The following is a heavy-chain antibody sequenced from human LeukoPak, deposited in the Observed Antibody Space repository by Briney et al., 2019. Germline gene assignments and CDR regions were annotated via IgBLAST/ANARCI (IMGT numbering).Heavy chain of an antibody. V-gene: IGHV3-30*02. J-gene: IGHJ4*02. D-gene: IGHD3-22*01. CDR3: AKDPDSSGYSPGIFDY. CDR1: GFTFSSYG. Sequence: GGPLRLSCAASGFTFSSYGMHWVRQAPGKGLEWVAFIRYDGSNKYYADSVKGRFTISRDNSKNTLYLQMNSLRAEDTAVYYCAKDPDSSGYSPGIFDYWGQEPLVTVPS. CDR2: IRYDGSNK.